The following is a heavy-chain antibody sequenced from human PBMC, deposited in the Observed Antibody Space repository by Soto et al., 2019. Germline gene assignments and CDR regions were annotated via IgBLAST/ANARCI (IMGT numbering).Heavy chain of an antibody. V-gene: IGHV1-18*04. CDR3: ARDRTPYCAGDCYSLSFDY. J-gene: IGHJ4*02. CDR2: ISAYNGNT. Sequence: ASVKVSCKASGYTFTSYGISWVRQAPGQGLEWMGWISAYNGNTNYAQKLQGRVTMTTDTSTSTAYMELRSLRSDDTAVYYCARDRTPYCAGDCYSLSFDYWGQGTLVTVSS. D-gene: IGHD2-21*02. CDR1: GYTFTSYG.